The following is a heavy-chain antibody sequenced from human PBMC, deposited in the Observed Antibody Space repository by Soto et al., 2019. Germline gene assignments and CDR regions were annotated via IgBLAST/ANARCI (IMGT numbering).Heavy chain of an antibody. Sequence: ASVKVSCKASGYTFTSYFMHWVRQAPGQGLEWMGIINPSGGSTSYAQKFQGRVTMTRDTSTSTVYMELSSLRSEDTAVYYCARVYCSGGSCYSIDDWGQGTLVTVS. CDR1: GYTFTSYF. CDR2: INPSGGST. V-gene: IGHV1-46*03. D-gene: IGHD2-15*01. J-gene: IGHJ4*02. CDR3: ARVYCSGGSCYSIDD.